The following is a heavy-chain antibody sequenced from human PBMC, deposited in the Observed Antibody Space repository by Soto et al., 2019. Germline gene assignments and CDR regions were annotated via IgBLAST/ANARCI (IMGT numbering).Heavy chain of an antibody. V-gene: IGHV3-74*01. CDR2: INSDGSST. J-gene: IGHJ5*02. CDR1: GFTFSSYW. Sequence: PGGSLRLSCAASGFTFSSYWMHWVRHAPGKGLVWVSRINSDGSSTTYADSVKGRFTISRDNSKNTLYLQMNSLRAEDTAVYYCAKAPYSSGWYASGFDPWGQGTLVTVSS. CDR3: AKAPYSSGWYASGFDP. D-gene: IGHD6-19*01.